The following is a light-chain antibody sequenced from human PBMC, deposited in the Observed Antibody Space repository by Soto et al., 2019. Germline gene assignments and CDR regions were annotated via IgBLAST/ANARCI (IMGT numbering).Light chain of an antibody. CDR1: QSVRSSH. CDR3: QQYSSSPLT. Sequence: EIVLTQSPGTLSLSPGERATLSCRASQSVRSSHLAWYQQMPGQAPRLLIYGASNRATGIPDRFSGSGSGTEVTLTINILEPEDFAVYYCQQYSSSPLTFGGGTKVEIK. V-gene: IGKV3-20*01. CDR2: GAS. J-gene: IGKJ4*01.